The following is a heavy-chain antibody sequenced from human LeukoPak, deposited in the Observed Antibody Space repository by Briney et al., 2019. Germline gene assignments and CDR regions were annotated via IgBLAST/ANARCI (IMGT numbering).Heavy chain of an antibody. Sequence: GASVKVSCKASGYTFTGYYMHWVRQAPGQGLEWMGWINPNSGGTNYAQKFQGRVTMTRDTSISTAYMELSRLRSDDTAVYYCARVXRGXCSGGSCQDYWGQGTLVTVSS. J-gene: IGHJ4*02. CDR2: INPNSGGT. CDR1: GYTFTGYY. V-gene: IGHV1-2*02. CDR3: ARVXRGXCSGGSCQDY. D-gene: IGHD2-15*01.